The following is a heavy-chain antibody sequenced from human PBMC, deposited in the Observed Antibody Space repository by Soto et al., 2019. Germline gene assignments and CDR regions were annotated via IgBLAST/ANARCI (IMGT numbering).Heavy chain of an antibody. D-gene: IGHD3-22*01. V-gene: IGHV1-46*01. CDR1: GYTFTSYY. CDR2: INPSGGST. Sequence: GASVKVSCKASGYTFTSYYTHWVRQAPGQGLEWMGIINPSGGSTSYAQKFQGRVTMTRDTSTSTVYMKLSSLRSEDTAVYYCARDEGKYYYDSSGYYLPPYYYYGRDVWGQGTTVTVSS. J-gene: IGHJ6*02. CDR3: ARDEGKYYYDSSGYYLPPYYYYGRDV.